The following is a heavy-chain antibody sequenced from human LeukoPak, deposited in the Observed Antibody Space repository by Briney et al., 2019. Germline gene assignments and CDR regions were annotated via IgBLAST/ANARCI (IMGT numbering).Heavy chain of an antibody. Sequence: ASVKVSCKASGYTFTGYYMHWVRQAPGQGLEWMGWINPNSGGTNYAQKFQGRVTMTRDTSISTAYMELSSLRSDDTAIYYCTRALGSDYWGQGTLVTVSS. CDR2: INPNSGGT. J-gene: IGHJ4*02. V-gene: IGHV1-2*02. CDR3: TRALGSDY. CDR1: GYTFTGYY. D-gene: IGHD1-26*01.